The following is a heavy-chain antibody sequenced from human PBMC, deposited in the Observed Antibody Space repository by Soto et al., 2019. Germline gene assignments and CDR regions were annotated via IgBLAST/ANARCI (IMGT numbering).Heavy chain of an antibody. CDR1: GFTFSSYA. CDR3: AMIHVLRFLEWLPDDAFDI. CDR2: TSGSGGST. Sequence: PGGSLRLSCAASGFTFSSYAMSWVRQAPGKGLEWVSATSGSGGSTYYADSVKGRFTISRDNSKNTLYLQMNSLRAEDTAVYYCAMIHVLRFLEWLPDDAFDIWGQGTMVTVSS. D-gene: IGHD3-3*01. V-gene: IGHV3-23*01. J-gene: IGHJ3*02.